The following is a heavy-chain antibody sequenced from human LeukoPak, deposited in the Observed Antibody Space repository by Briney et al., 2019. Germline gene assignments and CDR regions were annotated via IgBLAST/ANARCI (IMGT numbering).Heavy chain of an antibody. CDR1: GGSFSGYY. CDR3: ARAFGSPLFPDY. V-gene: IGHV4-34*01. D-gene: IGHD3-10*01. CDR2: INHSGST. J-gene: IGHJ4*02. Sequence: SETLSLTCAVYGGSFSGYYWSWIRQPPGKGLEWIGEINHSGSTNCNPSLKSRVTISVDTSKNQFSLKLSSVTAADTAVYYCARAFGSPLFPDYWGQGTLVTVSS.